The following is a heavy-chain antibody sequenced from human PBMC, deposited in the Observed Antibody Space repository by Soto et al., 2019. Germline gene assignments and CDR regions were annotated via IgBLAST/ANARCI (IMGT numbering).Heavy chain of an antibody. J-gene: IGHJ4*02. CDR3: AKGGNLDY. D-gene: IGHD1-26*01. V-gene: IGHV3-23*01. CDR1: GFTFTNSA. CDR2: ISGSGSRT. Sequence: EVQLLESGGGLVQPGGSLRLSCAASGFTFTNSAMRWVRQAPGKGLEWVSGISGSGSRTYYADSVKGRFTVSRDNSKNTLYLQMNGLRAEDTGIYYCAKGGNLDYWGQGTLVTVSS.